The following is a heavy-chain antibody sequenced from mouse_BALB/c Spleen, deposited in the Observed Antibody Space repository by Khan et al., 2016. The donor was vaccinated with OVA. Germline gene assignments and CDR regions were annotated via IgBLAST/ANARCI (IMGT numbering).Heavy chain of an antibody. V-gene: IGHV9-3-1*01. CDR1: GYTFTNYG. J-gene: IGHJ1*01. CDR3: ARSNAYWYFDV. Sequence: QIQLVQSGPELKKPGETVKISCKASGYTFTNYGMNWVKQAPGKGLKWMGWINTYTGEPTYADDFTGRFAFSLETSASTAYLQIKNLKNEDTATYFCARSNAYWYFDVWGAGTTVTVAA. CDR2: INTYTGEP.